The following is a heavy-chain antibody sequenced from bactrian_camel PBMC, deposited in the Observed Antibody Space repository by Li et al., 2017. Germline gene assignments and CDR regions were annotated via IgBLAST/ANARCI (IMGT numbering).Heavy chain of an antibody. Sequence: HVQLVESGGGSVQAGGSLRLSCGYTYDGGDMAWFRQAPGKEREGVASIYIGDIGDIRGYNTEYADSVKGRFTISEDNAKYTAYLQMDNLEPEDTAMYYCAAMMSRGRHCISRDPRDYRYWGQGTQVTVS. CDR2: IYIGDIGDIRGYNT. J-gene: IGHJ4*01. D-gene: IGHD1*01. CDR1: GYTYDGGD. V-gene: IGHV3S61*01. CDR3: AAMMSRGRHCISRDPRDYRY.